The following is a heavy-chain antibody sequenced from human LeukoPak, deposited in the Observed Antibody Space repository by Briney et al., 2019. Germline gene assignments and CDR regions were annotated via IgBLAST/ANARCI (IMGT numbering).Heavy chain of an antibody. V-gene: IGHV4-59*08. J-gene: IGHJ4*02. Sequence: SETLSLTCTVSGGSISGYYWSWIRQPPGKGLEWIGYIYYSGSTNYNPFLKSRVTISVDTSKNQFSLKLSSVTAADTAVYYCARTSLDFGEFLNFDYWGQGTLVTVSS. D-gene: IGHD3-10*01. CDR1: GGSISGYY. CDR2: IYYSGST. CDR3: ARTSLDFGEFLNFDY.